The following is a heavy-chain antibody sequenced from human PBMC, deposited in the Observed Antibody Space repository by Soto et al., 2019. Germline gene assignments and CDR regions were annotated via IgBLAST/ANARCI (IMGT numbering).Heavy chain of an antibody. CDR3: GRLVSYSTDSSGYYYALYCFDY. Sequence: SVKVSCKASGGTFSSYAISWVRQAPGQGLEWMGGIIPIFGTANYAQKFQGRVTITADESTSTAYMELSSLRSEDTAVYYCGRLVSYSTDSSGYYYALYCFDYWGQGTLVTVSS. J-gene: IGHJ4*02. CDR2: IIPIFGTA. V-gene: IGHV1-69*13. CDR1: GGTFSSYA. D-gene: IGHD3-22*01.